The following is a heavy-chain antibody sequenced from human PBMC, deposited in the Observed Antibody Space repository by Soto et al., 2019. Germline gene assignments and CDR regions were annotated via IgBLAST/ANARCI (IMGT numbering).Heavy chain of an antibody. J-gene: IGHJ6*02. D-gene: IGHD6-13*01. CDR3: ARASSGWSIYYYYGMDV. CDR2: ISAYNGNT. Sequence: QVQLEQSGAEVKKPGASVKVSCKASGYTFTSYGISWVRQAPGQGLEWMGGISAYNGNTNYAQKLQGRATMTTDTSPSTAYMELRSLRSDDTAVYYCARASSGWSIYYYYGMDVWGQGNTVTVSS. V-gene: IGHV1-18*01. CDR1: GYTFTSYG.